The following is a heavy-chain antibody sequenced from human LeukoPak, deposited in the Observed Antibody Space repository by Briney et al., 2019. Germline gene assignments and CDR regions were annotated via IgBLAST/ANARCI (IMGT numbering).Heavy chain of an antibody. Sequence: GGSLRLSCAASGFTFSSYWMSWVRQAPGKGLEWVANIKQDGSEKYYVDSVKGRFTISRDNAKNSLYLQMNSLRAEDTAVYYCCYGSGSYYARLVAFDIWGQGTMVTVSS. CDR1: GFTFSSYW. J-gene: IGHJ3*02. CDR3: CYGSGSYYARLVAFDI. V-gene: IGHV3-7*01. D-gene: IGHD3-10*01. CDR2: IKQDGSEK.